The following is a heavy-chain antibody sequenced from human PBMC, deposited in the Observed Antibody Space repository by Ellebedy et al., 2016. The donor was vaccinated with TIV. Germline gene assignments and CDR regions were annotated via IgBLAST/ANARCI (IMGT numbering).Heavy chain of an antibody. V-gene: IGHV4-59*01. D-gene: IGHD3-22*01. Sequence: MPSETLSLTCTVSGGSISSYYWSWIRQPPGKGLEWIGYIYYSGSTNYNPSLKSRVTISVDTSKNQFSLKLSSVTAADTAVYYCAGSGPHYYDSSGLYAFDIWGQGTMVTVSS. J-gene: IGHJ3*02. CDR2: IYYSGST. CDR3: AGSGPHYYDSSGLYAFDI. CDR1: GGSISSYY.